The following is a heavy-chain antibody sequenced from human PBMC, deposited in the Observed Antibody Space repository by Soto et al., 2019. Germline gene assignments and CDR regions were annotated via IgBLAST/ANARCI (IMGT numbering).Heavy chain of an antibody. D-gene: IGHD6-19*01. Sequence: SVKVSCKASGGTFSSYAISWVRQAPGQGLEWMGGIIPIFGTANYAQKFQGRVTITADESTSTAYMELSSLRSEDTAVYYCARRQQWLANAFDIWSQGTMVTVSS. CDR2: IIPIFGTA. V-gene: IGHV1-69*13. J-gene: IGHJ3*02. CDR3: ARRQQWLANAFDI. CDR1: GGTFSSYA.